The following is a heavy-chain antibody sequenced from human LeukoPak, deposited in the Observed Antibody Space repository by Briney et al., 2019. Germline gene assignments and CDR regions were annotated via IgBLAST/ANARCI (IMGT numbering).Heavy chain of an antibody. CDR1: GYTVTGYY. D-gene: IGHD2-15*01. V-gene: IGHV1-2*04. CDR3: ARDFRTIGYCSGGSCYHYGMDV. Sequence: GGSVKVSCTAAGYTVTGYYMHWVREAPGHGLEWMGWINPNSGGTDYAQKFPGWVTMTRDTSTSTAYMELSRLRSDDTAVYYCARDFRTIGYCSGGSCYHYGMDVCGQGTTVTVSS. CDR2: INPNSGGT. J-gene: IGHJ6*02.